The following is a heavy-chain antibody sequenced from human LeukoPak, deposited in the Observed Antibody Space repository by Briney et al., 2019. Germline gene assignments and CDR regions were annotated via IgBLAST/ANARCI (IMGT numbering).Heavy chain of an antibody. CDR3: ARAGKIYDILPGYYGY. CDR1: GFTFSDYY. CDR2: ISSSGSTI. J-gene: IGHJ4*02. V-gene: IGHV3-11*01. D-gene: IGHD3-9*01. Sequence: GGSLRLSCAASGFTFSDYYMSWIRQAPGKGLEWVSYISSSGSTIYYADSVKGRFTISRDNAKNSLYLQMNRLRAEDTAVYYCARAGKIYDILPGYYGYWGQGTLVTVSS.